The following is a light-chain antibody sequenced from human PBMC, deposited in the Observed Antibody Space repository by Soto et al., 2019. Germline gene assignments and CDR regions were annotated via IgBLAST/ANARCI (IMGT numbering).Light chain of an antibody. J-gene: IGKJ1*01. Sequence: EIVMTQYPATLSVSPGERATLSCMASQSVSRNLAWYHQKPGQAPRLLIYGASPRATGISARFSGSGSWTEFTLTISSLPSEDLGIYYVQQYNYGPPWTFGQGIKVEIK. CDR1: QSVSRN. CDR2: GAS. V-gene: IGKV3-15*01. CDR3: QQYNYGPPWT.